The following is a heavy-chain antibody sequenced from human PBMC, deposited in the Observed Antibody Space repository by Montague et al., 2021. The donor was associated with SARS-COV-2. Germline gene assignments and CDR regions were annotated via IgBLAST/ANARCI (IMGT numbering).Heavy chain of an antibody. CDR3: ARDAANTRIAVAGYYYYYALDV. J-gene: IGHJ6*02. CDR2: TYFRSQWHS. V-gene: IGHV6-1*01. CDR1: GDSVSSSSAA. Sequence: CAISGDSVSSSSAAWNWIRQSPSRGLEWLGRTYFRSQWHSDYAVPVKSRITINPDTSENQFSLQLNSVTPKDTAVDYCARDAANTRIAVAGYYYYYALDVWGQGTPVTVSS. D-gene: IGHD6-19*01.